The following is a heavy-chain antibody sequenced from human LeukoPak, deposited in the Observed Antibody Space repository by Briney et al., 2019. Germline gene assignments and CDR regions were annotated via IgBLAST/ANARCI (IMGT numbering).Heavy chain of an antibody. CDR3: ARDGTWGRYYYDSTGYDYYFDY. D-gene: IGHD3-22*01. CDR2: ISPYSGNT. J-gene: IGHJ4*02. CDR1: GYTFTSYG. V-gene: IGHV1-18*01. Sequence: ASVKVSCKASGYTFTSYGISWVRQAPGQGLEWMGWISPYSGNTNYAQKLQGGVTMTTDTSTSTAYMELRSPRSDDTAVYYCARDGTWGRYYYDSTGYDYYFDYWGQGTLVTVSS.